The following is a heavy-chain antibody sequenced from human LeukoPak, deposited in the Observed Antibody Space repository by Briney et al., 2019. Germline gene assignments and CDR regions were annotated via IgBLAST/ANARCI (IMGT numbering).Heavy chain of an antibody. Sequence: GGSLRLSCAASGFTFSSYSMNWVRQAPGKGLERVSSISSSSSYIYYADSVKGRFTISRDNAKNSLYLQMNSLRAEGTAVYYCARDLNYYGSGSSTDYWGQGTLVTVSS. J-gene: IGHJ4*02. CDR2: ISSSSSYI. CDR3: ARDLNYYGSGSSTDY. V-gene: IGHV3-21*01. CDR1: GFTFSSYS. D-gene: IGHD3-10*01.